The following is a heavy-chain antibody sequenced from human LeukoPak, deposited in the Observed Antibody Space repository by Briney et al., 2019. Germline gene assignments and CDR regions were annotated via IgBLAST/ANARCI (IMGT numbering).Heavy chain of an antibody. CDR2: INPNSGGT. J-gene: IGHJ6*03. D-gene: IGHD3-16*01. Sequence: ASVKVSCKASGYTFTGYYMHWVRQAPGQGLEWMGWINPNSGGTNYAQKFQGRVTMTRDTSISTAYMELSRLRSDDTAVYYCARGRGEYYYYYMDVWGKGTTVTVSS. CDR1: GYTFTGYY. CDR3: ARGRGEYYYYYMDV. V-gene: IGHV1-2*02.